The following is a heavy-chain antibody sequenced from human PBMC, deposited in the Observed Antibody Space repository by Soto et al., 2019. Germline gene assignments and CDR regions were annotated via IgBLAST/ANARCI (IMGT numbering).Heavy chain of an antibody. V-gene: IGHV3-21*01. CDR1: GFTFSSYS. J-gene: IGHJ5*02. D-gene: IGHD2-15*01. CDR3: ARGSDQVVVAATYWFDP. CDR2: ISSSSSYI. Sequence: GGSLRLSCAASGFTFSSYSMNWVRQAPGKGLEWVSSISSSSSYIYYADSVKGRFTISRDNAKNSLYLQMNSLRAEDTAVYYCARGSDQVVVAATYWFDPWGQGTLVTVSS.